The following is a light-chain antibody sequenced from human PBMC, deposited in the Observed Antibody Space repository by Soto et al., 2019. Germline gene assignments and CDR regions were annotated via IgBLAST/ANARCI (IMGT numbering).Light chain of an antibody. CDR2: EVS. CDR1: ISDVGSYDL. Sequence: QSVLTQPASVSGSPGQSITISCTGTISDVGSYDLVSWYQQHPGKATKLMIYEVSKRPSVVSSRFSGSQSGNTASLTISGLQDEDDADYYCCSYAGSSTSWVFGGGTKLTVL. CDR3: CSYAGSSTSWV. V-gene: IGLV2-23*02. J-gene: IGLJ3*02.